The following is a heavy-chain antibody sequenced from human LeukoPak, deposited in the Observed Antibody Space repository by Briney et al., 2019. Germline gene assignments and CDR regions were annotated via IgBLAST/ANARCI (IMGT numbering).Heavy chain of an antibody. J-gene: IGHJ4*02. CDR3: ARGRNIVATTNFDY. Sequence: PSETLSLTCAVYDGSFSGYYWSWIRQPPGKGVEWIGEINHSGSTNYNPSLKSRVTISVDTSKNQFSLKLGSVTAADTAVYYCARGRNIVATTNFDYWGKGTLVTVSS. V-gene: IGHV4-34*01. CDR2: INHSGST. D-gene: IGHD5-12*01. CDR1: DGSFSGYY.